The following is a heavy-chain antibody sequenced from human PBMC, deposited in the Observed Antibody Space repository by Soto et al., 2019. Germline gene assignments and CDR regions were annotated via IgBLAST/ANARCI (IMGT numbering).Heavy chain of an antibody. CDR2: IGTAGDT. D-gene: IGHD2-8*01. V-gene: IGHV3-13*01. CDR1: GFTFSSYD. Sequence: GGSLRLSCAASGFTFSSYDMHWVRQATGKGLEWVSAIGTAGDTYYPGSVKGRFTISRENAKNSLYLQMNSLRAGDTAVYYCARAKGYCTNGVCYGLHYYYYMDVWGKGTTVTVSS. CDR3: ARAKGYCTNGVCYGLHYYYYMDV. J-gene: IGHJ6*03.